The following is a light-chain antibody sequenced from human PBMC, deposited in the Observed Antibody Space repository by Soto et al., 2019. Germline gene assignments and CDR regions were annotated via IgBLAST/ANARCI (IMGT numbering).Light chain of an antibody. J-gene: IGKJ1*01. CDR1: QGISNY. CDR3: QKYGSDPWT. CDR2: AAS. V-gene: IGKV1-27*01. Sequence: DIQMTPSPSSLSASVGDRVTITCRASQGISNYLAWYQQRPGKVPKLLIYAASTLQSGVPSRFSGSGSGTDFTLTISSLHPEDVATYYCQKYGSDPWTFGPGTKVEI.